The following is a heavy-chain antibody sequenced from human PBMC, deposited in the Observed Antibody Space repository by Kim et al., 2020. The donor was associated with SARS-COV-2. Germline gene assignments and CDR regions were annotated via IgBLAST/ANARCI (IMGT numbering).Heavy chain of an antibody. D-gene: IGHD2-8*02. J-gene: IGHJ4*02. CDR2: IGGSDGTT. CDR1: GFTFSDHA. CDR3: AKSDCAGGKCFLINY. V-gene: IGHV3-23*01. Sequence: GGSLRLSCAASGFTFSDHAMNWVRQAPGRGLEWVSRIGGSDGTTYYADSVKGRFTISRDNSRNTLFLLMNALRAEDTAIYYCAKSDCAGGKCFLINYWGPGTLVTVSS.